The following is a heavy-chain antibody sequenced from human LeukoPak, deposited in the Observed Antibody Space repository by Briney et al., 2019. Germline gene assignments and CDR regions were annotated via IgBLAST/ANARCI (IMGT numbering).Heavy chain of an antibody. J-gene: IGHJ5*02. CDR1: GYSFTTYW. Sequence: GESLKISWQGSGYSFTTYWIGWVRQMPGKGLECMGIMFSANSDTRYTPSIPGQVTLSADNSVTTDYLQWRTLKASDTAISYCAKLLTPSTNIRAWFDPWGQGTLVTVSS. V-gene: IGHV5-51*01. CDR2: MFSANSDT. CDR3: AKLLTPSTNIRAWFDP. D-gene: IGHD3-16*01.